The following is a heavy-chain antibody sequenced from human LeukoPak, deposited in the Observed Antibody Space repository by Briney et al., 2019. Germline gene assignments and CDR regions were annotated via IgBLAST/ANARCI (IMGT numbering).Heavy chain of an antibody. V-gene: IGHV4-59*01. CDR1: GGSISSYY. D-gene: IGHD4-23*01. CDR2: IYYSGTT. CDR3: ARDLHGGNSGLGY. J-gene: IGHJ4*02. Sequence: SETLSLTCTVSGGSISSYYWGWIRQPPGKGLEWIGYIYYSGTTKYNPSLKSRVTMSVDTSKNQFSLQLSSVTAADTAVYYCARDLHGGNSGLGYWGQGTLVTVSS.